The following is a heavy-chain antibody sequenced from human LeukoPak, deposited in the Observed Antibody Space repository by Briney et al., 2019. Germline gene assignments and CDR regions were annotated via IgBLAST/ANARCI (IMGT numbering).Heavy chain of an antibody. CDR3: ATVGYYYDSSGSPLEFDY. D-gene: IGHD3-22*01. Sequence: ASVKVSCKASGYTFTGYCMHWVQQAPGQGLEWMGWINPKSGGTNYAQKFQGRVTMTRDTSISTTYMELSRLRSDDTAVYYCATVGYYYDSSGSPLEFDYWGQGTLVTVSS. J-gene: IGHJ4*02. CDR2: INPKSGGT. CDR1: GYTFTGYC. V-gene: IGHV1-2*02.